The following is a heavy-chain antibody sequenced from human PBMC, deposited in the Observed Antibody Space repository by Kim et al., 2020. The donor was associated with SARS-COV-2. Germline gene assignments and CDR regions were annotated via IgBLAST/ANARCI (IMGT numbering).Heavy chain of an antibody. CDR3: ARDGGTAY. Sequence: FGTANYAQKFQGRVTITADESTSTAYMELSSLRSEDTAVYYCARDGGTAYWGQGTLVTVSS. V-gene: IGHV1-69*01. CDR2: FGTA. J-gene: IGHJ4*02. D-gene: IGHD2-8*02.